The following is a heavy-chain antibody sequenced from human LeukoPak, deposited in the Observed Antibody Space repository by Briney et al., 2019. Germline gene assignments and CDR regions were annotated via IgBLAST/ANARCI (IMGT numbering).Heavy chain of an antibody. CDR2: ISSSSSYI. CDR1: GFTFSSYS. V-gene: IGHV3-21*01. J-gene: IGHJ4*02. D-gene: IGHD6-19*01. Sequence: GGSLRLSCAASGFTFSSYSMNWVRQAPGKGVEWVSSISSSSSYIYHADSVKGRFTISRDNAKNSLYLQMNSLRAEDTAVYYCARVIAVAGTTAFDYWGQGTLVTVSS. CDR3: ARVIAVAGTTAFDY.